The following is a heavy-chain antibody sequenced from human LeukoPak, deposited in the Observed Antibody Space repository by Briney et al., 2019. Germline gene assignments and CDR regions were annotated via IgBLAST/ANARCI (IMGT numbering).Heavy chain of an antibody. J-gene: IGHJ4*02. V-gene: IGHV3-23*01. Sequence: GGTLRLSCAASGFTFSSHGMNWVRQAPGKGLEWVSGISPSGGITYYTDSVKGRFTISRDNSKNTLYLQMNSLRAEDTAVYYCAKGQEWELPSYFDYWGQGTLVTVSS. CDR2: ISPSGGIT. D-gene: IGHD1-26*01. CDR3: AKGQEWELPSYFDY. CDR1: GFTFSSHG.